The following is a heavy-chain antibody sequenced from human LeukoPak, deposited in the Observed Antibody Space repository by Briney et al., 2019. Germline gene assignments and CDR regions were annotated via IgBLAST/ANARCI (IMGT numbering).Heavy chain of an antibody. D-gene: IGHD3-16*02. J-gene: IGHJ4*02. CDR1: GFTFSSYS. CDR3: ARGLYDYVWGSYRYPDVVPYYVDY. Sequence: KSGGSLRLSCAASGFTFSSYSMNWVRQAPGKGLEWVSSISSSSSYIYYADSVKGRFTISRDNAKNSLYLQMNSLRAEDTAVYYCARGLYDYVWGSYRYPDVVPYYVDYWGQGTLVTVSS. V-gene: IGHV3-21*01. CDR2: ISSSSSYI.